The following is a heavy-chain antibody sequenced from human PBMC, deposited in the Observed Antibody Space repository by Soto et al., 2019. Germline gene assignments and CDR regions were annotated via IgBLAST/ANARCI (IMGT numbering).Heavy chain of an antibody. J-gene: IGHJ6*02. CDR3: ARDEYSSRTPMVYYGMDV. Sequence: GESLKISCKGSGYSFTSDWLSWVRQMPGRGLEWMGRIDPSDSYTNYSPSFQGHVTISADKSISTAYLQWSSLKASDTAMYYCARDEYSSRTPMVYYGMDVWGQGTTVTVSS. CDR2: IDPSDSYT. CDR1: GYSFTSDW. V-gene: IGHV5-10-1*01. D-gene: IGHD6-13*01.